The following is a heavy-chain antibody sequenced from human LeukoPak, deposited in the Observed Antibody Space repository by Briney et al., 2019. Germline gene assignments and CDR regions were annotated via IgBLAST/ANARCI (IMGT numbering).Heavy chain of an antibody. CDR3: AREAGGAASDY. CDR2: ISSSSSYT. D-gene: IGHD1-26*01. V-gene: IGHV3-21*05. CDR1: GFTFSSYA. Sequence: PGGSLRLSCAASGFTFSSYAMSWVRQAPGKGLEWVSYISSSSSYTNYADSVKGRFTISRDNAKNSLYLQMNSLRAEDTAVYYCAREAGGAASDYWGQGTLVTVSS. J-gene: IGHJ4*02.